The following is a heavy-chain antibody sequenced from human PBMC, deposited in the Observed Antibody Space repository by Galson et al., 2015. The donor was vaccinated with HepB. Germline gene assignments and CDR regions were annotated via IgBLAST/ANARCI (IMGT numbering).Heavy chain of an antibody. Sequence: SLRLSCAASGFTFSSYSMNWVRQAPGKGLEWVSSISSSSSYIYYADSVKGRFTISRDNAKNSLYLQMNSLRAEDTAVYYCARANPGVLNLRYYFDYWGQGTLVTVSS. CDR3: ARANPGVLNLRYYFDY. D-gene: IGHD4-17*01. CDR2: ISSSSSYI. V-gene: IGHV3-21*01. CDR1: GFTFSSYS. J-gene: IGHJ4*02.